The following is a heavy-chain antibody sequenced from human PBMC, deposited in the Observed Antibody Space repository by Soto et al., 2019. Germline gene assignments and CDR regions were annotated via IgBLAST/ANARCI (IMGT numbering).Heavy chain of an antibody. CDR3: ASQSYYDSSGYYMPFDY. CDR2: IYPGDSDT. J-gene: IGHJ4*02. CDR1: GYSFTSYW. V-gene: IGHV5-51*01. D-gene: IGHD3-22*01. Sequence: PXXSLKISCKGSGYSFTSYWIGWVRQMPGKGLEWMGIIYPGDSDTRYSPSFQGQVTTSADKSISTAYLQWSSLKASETAMYYCASQSYYDSSGYYMPFDYWGQGTLVTVSS.